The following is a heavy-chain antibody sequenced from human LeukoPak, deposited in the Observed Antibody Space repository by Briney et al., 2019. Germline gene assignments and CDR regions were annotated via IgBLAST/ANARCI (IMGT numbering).Heavy chain of an antibody. V-gene: IGHV4-59*01. D-gene: IGHD2-21*01. CDR3: AKGEGDY. CDR1: GGSISSYY. J-gene: IGHJ4*02. Sequence: SETLSLTCTVSGGSISSYYWSWIRQPPGKGLEWIGYIYYSGSTNYNPSLKSRVTISVDTSKNQFSLKVRSVTAADTAVYYCAKGEGDYWGQETLVTVPS. CDR2: IYYSGST.